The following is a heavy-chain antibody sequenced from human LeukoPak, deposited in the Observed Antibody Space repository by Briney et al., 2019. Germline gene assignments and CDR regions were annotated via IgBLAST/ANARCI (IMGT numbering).Heavy chain of an antibody. CDR3: ASDVVVVVAATMGGDSPGY. D-gene: IGHD2-15*01. Sequence: KAGGSLRHSCAASGFTFSSYSMNWVRQAPGKGLEWVSSISSSSSYIYYADSVKGRFTISRDNAMNSLYLQMNSLRAEDTAVYYCASDVVVVVAATMGGDSPGYWGQGTLVTVSS. CDR1: GFTFSSYS. V-gene: IGHV3-21*01. CDR2: ISSSSSYI. J-gene: IGHJ4*02.